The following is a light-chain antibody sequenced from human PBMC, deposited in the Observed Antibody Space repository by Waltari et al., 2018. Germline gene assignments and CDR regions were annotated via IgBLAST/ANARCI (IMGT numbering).Light chain of an antibody. CDR2: AAS. Sequence: DIQMTQSPPSLSASAGDRVTITCRASQGISTYLNWYQQKPGKAPKRLIYAASSLESGVPSRFSGSGSGTDFTLTISSLQPEDFATYYCLQYNSNPLTFGGGTKVEIK. J-gene: IGKJ4*01. CDR3: LQYNSNPLT. CDR1: QGISTY. V-gene: IGKV1-17*01.